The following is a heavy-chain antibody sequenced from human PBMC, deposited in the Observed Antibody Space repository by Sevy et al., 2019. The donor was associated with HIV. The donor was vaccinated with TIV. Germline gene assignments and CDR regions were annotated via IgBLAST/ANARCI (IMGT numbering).Heavy chain of an antibody. CDR3: AKPPLLRFLEWVTGALDHNGEYFQH. CDR2: ISGSDGST. CDR1: GFTFSSYA. Sequence: GGSLRLSCAASGFTFSSYAMSWVRQAPGKGLEWVSAISGSDGSTYYADSVKGRFTISRDNSKNTLYLQMNSLRAEDTAVYYCAKPPLLRFLEWVTGALDHNGEYFQHWGQGTLVTVSS. D-gene: IGHD3-3*01. J-gene: IGHJ1*01. V-gene: IGHV3-23*01.